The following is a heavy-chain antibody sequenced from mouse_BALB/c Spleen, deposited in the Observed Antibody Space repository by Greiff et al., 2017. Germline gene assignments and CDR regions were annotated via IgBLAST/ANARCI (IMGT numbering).Heavy chain of an antibody. CDR2: ISDGGSYT. Sequence: EVKLMESGGGLVKPGGSLKLSCAASGFTFSDYYMYWVRQTPEKRLEWVATISDGGSYTYYPDSVKGRFTISRDNAKNNLYLQMSSLKSEDTAMYYCARAYAMDYWGKGISVTVPS. CDR1: GFTFSDYY. V-gene: IGHV5-4*02. J-gene: IGHJ4*01. CDR3: ARAYAMDY.